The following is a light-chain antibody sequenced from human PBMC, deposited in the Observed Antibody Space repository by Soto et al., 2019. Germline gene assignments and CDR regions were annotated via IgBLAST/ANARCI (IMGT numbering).Light chain of an antibody. Sequence: QSALTQPASVSGSPGQSITLSCSGSSSDIGAYGYVSWYRHHPGKDPKLLLYEVSNRPSGVSDRFSGSKSGNTAFLTISGLQAEDEADYYCTSYTGTRSVVFGGGTKLTVL. CDR3: TSYTGTRSVV. V-gene: IGLV2-14*01. CDR2: EVS. CDR1: SSDIGAYGY. J-gene: IGLJ2*01.